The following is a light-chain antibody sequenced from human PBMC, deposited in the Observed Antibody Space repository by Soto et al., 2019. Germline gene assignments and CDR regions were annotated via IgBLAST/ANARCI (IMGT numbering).Light chain of an antibody. J-gene: IGKJ1*01. V-gene: IGKV1-5*01. CDR3: QQYETFSGT. CDR1: QSVSGW. Sequence: DIQMTQSPSTLSASVGDTVTVTCRASQSVSGWLAWYQQKPGEAPKLLIYDASALPRGVPSRFSGRGAGTKITLTIASLQPDDFATYYCQQYETFSGTFGPGTKVDIK. CDR2: DAS.